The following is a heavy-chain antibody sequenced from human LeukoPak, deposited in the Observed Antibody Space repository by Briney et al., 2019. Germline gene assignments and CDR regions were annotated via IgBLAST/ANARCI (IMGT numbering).Heavy chain of an antibody. J-gene: IGHJ3*02. CDR3: ASPGYCSSTSCLSRGFAFDI. V-gene: IGHV5-51*01. Sequence: GESLKISCKGSGYSFTSYWIGWVRQMPGKGLEWMGIIYPGDSDTRYSPSFQGHVTISADNSINTAYLQWSSLKASDTAMYYCASPGYCSSTSCLSRGFAFDIWGQGTMVTVSS. CDR2: IYPGDSDT. D-gene: IGHD2-2*01. CDR1: GYSFTSYW.